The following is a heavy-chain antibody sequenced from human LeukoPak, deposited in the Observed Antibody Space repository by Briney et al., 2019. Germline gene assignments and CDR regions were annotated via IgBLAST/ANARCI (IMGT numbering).Heavy chain of an antibody. Sequence: SGTLSLTCAVSGGSISSSNWWSWVRQSPGKGLEWIGEIYHSGTTNYNSSLKNRVTISVDKSKNQFSLKLSAVTAADTAVYYCARAAYGSGSYNFDYWGQGILVTASS. CDR3: ARAAYGSGSYNFDY. J-gene: IGHJ4*02. D-gene: IGHD3-10*01. V-gene: IGHV4-4*02. CDR2: IYHSGTT. CDR1: GGSISSSNW.